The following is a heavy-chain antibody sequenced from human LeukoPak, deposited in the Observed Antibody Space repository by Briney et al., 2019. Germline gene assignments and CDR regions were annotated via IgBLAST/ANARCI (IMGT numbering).Heavy chain of an antibody. V-gene: IGHV3-73*01. CDR2: IKTKPNAYAT. Sequence: GGSLRLSCAASGFTFSASAIHWVRQASGKGLVWVGRIKTKPNAYATVYAVSVRGRFTISRDDSKNTAYLQMSSLRTEDTAVYYCTRLAVGDTSGYPYDYWGQGTLVTVSS. J-gene: IGHJ4*02. CDR3: TRLAVGDTSGYPYDY. CDR1: GFTFSASA. D-gene: IGHD3-22*01.